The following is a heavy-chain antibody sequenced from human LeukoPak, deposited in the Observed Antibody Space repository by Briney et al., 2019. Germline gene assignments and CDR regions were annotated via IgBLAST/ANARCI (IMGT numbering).Heavy chain of an antibody. CDR3: AKGPNGDSNYFFDY. CDR2: ITSDGGST. V-gene: IGHV3-23*01. Sequence: GGSLRLSCAVSGFTFSSYAMSWVRQAPEKGLEWVSVITSDGGSTHYAASVKGRFTVTRDNSKNTLYLQMNSLRAEDTAIYYCAKGPNGDSNYFFDYWGQGTLVTVSS. CDR1: GFTFSSYA. J-gene: IGHJ4*02. D-gene: IGHD4-11*01.